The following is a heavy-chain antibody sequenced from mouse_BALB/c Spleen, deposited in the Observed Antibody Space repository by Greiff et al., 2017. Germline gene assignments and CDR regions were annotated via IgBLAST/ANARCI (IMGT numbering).Heavy chain of an antibody. J-gene: IGHJ2*01. CDR3: ARGDYDVFDD. CDR1: GFSLTSYG. CDR2: IWAGGST. V-gene: IGHV2-9*02. D-gene: IGHD2-4*01. Sequence: VQLVESGPGLVAPSQSLSITCTVSGFSLTSYGVHWVRQPPGKGLEWLGVIWAGGSTNYNSALMSRLSISKDNSKSQVFLKMNRLQTDDTAMYYCARGDYDVFDDGGQGTTRAVSS.